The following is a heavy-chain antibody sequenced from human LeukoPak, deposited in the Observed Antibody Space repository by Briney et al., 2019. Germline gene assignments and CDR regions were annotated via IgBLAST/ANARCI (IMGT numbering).Heavy chain of an antibody. D-gene: IGHD4-17*01. CDR2: INPNSGGT. CDR1: GYTFTGYY. J-gene: IGHJ5*02. CDR3: AREDYGDPGNWFDP. V-gene: IGHV1-2*04. Sequence: ASVKVSCKASGYTFTGYYMHWVRQAPGQGLEWMGWINPNSGGTNYAQKFQGWVTMTRDTSISTAYMELSRLRSDDTAVYYCAREDYGDPGNWFDPWGQGTLVTVSS.